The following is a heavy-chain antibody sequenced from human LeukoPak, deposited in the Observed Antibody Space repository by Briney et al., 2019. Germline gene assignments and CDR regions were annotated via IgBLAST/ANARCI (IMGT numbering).Heavy chain of an antibody. D-gene: IGHD6-19*01. J-gene: IGHJ4*02. CDR1: GFTFSSYS. V-gene: IGHV3-66*01. CDR2: IYSGGST. Sequence: GGSLRLSCAASGFTFSSYSMNWVRQAPGKGLEWVSVIYSGGSTYYADSVKGRFTISRDNSKNTLYLQMNSLRAEDTAVYYCARSCSGCHYFDYWGQGTLVTVSS. CDR3: ARSCSGCHYFDY.